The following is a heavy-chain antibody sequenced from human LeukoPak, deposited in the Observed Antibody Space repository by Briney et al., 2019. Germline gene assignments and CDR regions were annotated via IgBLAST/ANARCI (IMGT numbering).Heavy chain of an antibody. CDR1: GYTFTGYY. CDR3: AREVNTMVRGVIGGYFDS. V-gene: IGHV1-2*02. Sequence: GASVKVSCRASGYTFTGYYMHWVRQAPGRGLEWMGWINPNSGGTNYAQKFQGRVTMTRDTSISTAYMELSRLRSDDTAVYYCAREVNTMVRGVIGGYFDSWGQGTLVTVSS. CDR2: INPNSGGT. D-gene: IGHD3-10*01. J-gene: IGHJ4*02.